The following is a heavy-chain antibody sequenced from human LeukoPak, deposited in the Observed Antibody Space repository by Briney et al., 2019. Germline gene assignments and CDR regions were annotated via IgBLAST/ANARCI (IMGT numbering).Heavy chain of an antibody. CDR2: IYDSGST. J-gene: IGHJ4*02. Sequence: SETLSLTCTVSGASISGSGYYWGWIRQPPGKGLEWIGNIYDSGSTYYNASLQSRVTISIDTSKNQFSLKLSSVTAADTAVYYCARLTGTRGCSYGYFDYWGQGALVSVSS. D-gene: IGHD5-18*01. V-gene: IGHV4-39*07. CDR1: GASISGSGYY. CDR3: ARLTGTRGCSYGYFDY.